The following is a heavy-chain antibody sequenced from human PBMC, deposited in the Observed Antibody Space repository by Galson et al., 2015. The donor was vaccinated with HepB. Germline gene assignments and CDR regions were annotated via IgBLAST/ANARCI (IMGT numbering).Heavy chain of an antibody. CDR1: GYTFTSYY. D-gene: IGHD2-2*02. V-gene: IGHV1-46*01. J-gene: IGHJ6*02. CDR2: INPSGGST. Sequence: SVKVSCKASGYTFTSYYMHWVRQAPGQGLEWMGIINPSGGSTSYAQKFQGRVTMTRDTSTSTVYMELSSLRSEDTAVYYCAREIGYCSSTSCYSRPYGMDVWGQGTTVTVSS. CDR3: AREIGYCSSTSCYSRPYGMDV.